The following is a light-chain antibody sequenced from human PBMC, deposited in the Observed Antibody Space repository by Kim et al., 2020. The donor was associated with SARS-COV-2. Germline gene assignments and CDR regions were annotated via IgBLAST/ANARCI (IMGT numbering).Light chain of an antibody. CDR3: QSSDSSDTFWV. V-gene: IGLV3-25*03. CDR1: AWTNQY. CDR2: EDT. Sequence: PGLTDRITCARDAWTNQYAYWFQQKPGKAPVLVIYEDTERPSGIPERFSGSTSGTTVTLTISGVQAEDEADYYCQSSDSSDTFWVFGGGTKVTVL. J-gene: IGLJ3*02.